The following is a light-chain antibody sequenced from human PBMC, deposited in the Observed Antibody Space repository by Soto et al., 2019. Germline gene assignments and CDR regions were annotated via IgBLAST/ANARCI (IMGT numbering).Light chain of an antibody. J-gene: IGKJ1*01. CDR3: QQHDQGWT. V-gene: IGKV3-15*01. Sequence: EMVMTQSPATLSVSLGERATLSCRASQSVRTKLVWYQQKPGQAPRLLIYGASTRATGIPARFSGSGYGTEIILTISNLQSEDFAVYYCQQHDQGWTFGQGTKVEIK. CDR2: GAS. CDR1: QSVRTK.